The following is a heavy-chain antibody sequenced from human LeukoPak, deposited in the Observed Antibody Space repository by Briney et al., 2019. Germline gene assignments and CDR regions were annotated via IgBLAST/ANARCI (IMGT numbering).Heavy chain of an antibody. J-gene: IGHJ3*02. D-gene: IGHD2-15*01. Sequence: PSETLSLTCTVSGGSISSSSYYWGWIRQPPGKGLEWIGSIYYSGSTYYNPSLKSRVTISVDTSKNQFSLKLSSVTAADTAVYYCARDGVGYCSGGSCDIAFDIWGQGTMVTVSS. CDR2: IYYSGST. CDR1: GGSISSSSYY. CDR3: ARDGVGYCSGGSCDIAFDI. V-gene: IGHV4-39*07.